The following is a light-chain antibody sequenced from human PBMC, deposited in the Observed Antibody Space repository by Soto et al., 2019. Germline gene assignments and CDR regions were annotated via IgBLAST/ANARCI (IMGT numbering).Light chain of an antibody. CDR2: GTS. CDR1: QSVSSSY. V-gene: IGKV3-20*01. Sequence: EIVLTQSPGTLSLSPGERATLSCRASQSVSSSYLAWYQQKPGQAPRLLIYGTSSRATAIPDRFSGSGSETDFTLTISRLEPEDFAVYYCRQYGSSSWTFGQGTKV. J-gene: IGKJ1*01. CDR3: RQYGSSSWT.